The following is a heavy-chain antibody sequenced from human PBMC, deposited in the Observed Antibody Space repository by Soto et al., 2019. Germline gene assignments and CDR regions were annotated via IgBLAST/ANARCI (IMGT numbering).Heavy chain of an antibody. CDR1: GFTFSSYG. Sequence: QVQLVESGGGVVQPGRSLRLSCAASGFTFSSYGMHWVRQAPGKGLEWVAVIWYDGSNKYYADSVKGRFTISRDNSKNTLDLQMNSLRAAETAVYYCARRSYYGSGRPYPTLDYWGQGTLVTVSS. D-gene: IGHD3-10*01. CDR2: IWYDGSNK. V-gene: IGHV3-33*01. J-gene: IGHJ4*02. CDR3: ARRSYYGSGRPYPTLDY.